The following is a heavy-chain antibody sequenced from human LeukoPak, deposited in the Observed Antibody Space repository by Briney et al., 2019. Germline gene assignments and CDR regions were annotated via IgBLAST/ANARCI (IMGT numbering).Heavy chain of an antibody. CDR3: AKYDSSGYLIR. CDR2: ISGSGGST. D-gene: IGHD3-22*01. Sequence: GGSLRLSCAASGFTFSSYAMSWVRQAPGKGLEWVSAISGSGGSTYYADSVKVRFTISRDNSKNTLYLQMNSLRAEDTAVYYCAKYDSSGYLIRWGQGTLVTVSS. J-gene: IGHJ4*02. V-gene: IGHV3-23*01. CDR1: GFTFSSYA.